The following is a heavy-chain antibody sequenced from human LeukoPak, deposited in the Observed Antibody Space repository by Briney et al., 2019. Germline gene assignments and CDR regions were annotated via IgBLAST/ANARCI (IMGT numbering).Heavy chain of an antibody. V-gene: IGHV3-21*01. CDR2: ISNSGSYI. Sequence: GGSLRLSCAAPGFTFSSFGMNWVRQAPGKGLEWVSSISNSGSYIYYADSVKGRFSISRDNAKNSLFLQMNSLRAEDTGVYYCARASIRDGPYYFDYWGQGTLVTVSS. J-gene: IGHJ4*02. CDR3: ARASIRDGPYYFDY. D-gene: IGHD2-8*01. CDR1: GFTFSSFG.